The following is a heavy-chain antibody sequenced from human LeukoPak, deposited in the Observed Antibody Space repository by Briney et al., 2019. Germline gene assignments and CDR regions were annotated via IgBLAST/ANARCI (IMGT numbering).Heavy chain of an antibody. V-gene: IGHV1-2*02. CDR2: INPNSGGT. Sequence: ASVKVSCKASGYIFTGYYMHWVRQAPGQGLEWMGWINPNSGGTNSAQKFQGRVTMTRDTSISTAYMELTRLTSDDTAVYYCARHPYSGSYHFDYWGQGTLVAVSS. D-gene: IGHD1-26*01. J-gene: IGHJ4*02. CDR1: GYIFTGYY. CDR3: ARHPYSGSYHFDY.